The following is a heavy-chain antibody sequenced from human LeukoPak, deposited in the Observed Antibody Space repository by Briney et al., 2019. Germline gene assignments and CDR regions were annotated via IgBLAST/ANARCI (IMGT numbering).Heavy chain of an antibody. Sequence: GGSLRLSCVASGFTFNNYAMTWVRQAPGKGLEWVSAISGSGYSTYYADSVKGRFTISRDNSKNMLYLQMNSLRAEDTAVYYCAKGSKGGMIVPGERPKYFQHWGQGTLVTVSS. J-gene: IGHJ1*01. CDR2: ISGSGYST. CDR3: AKGSKGGMIVPGERPKYFQH. CDR1: GFTFNNYA. D-gene: IGHD3-10*01. V-gene: IGHV3-23*01.